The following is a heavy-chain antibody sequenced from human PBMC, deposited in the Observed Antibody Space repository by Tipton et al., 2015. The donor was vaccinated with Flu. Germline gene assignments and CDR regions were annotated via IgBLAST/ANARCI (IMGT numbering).Heavy chain of an antibody. CDR1: GDTVSSDNAA. V-gene: IGHV6-1*01. Sequence: GLVKPSETLSLACVISGDTVSSDNAAWSWVRQSPSRGLEWLGRTYHRSKWYNEYAESVKSRLTINSDTSKNQFSLQLNSVTPEDTAVYYCARTVGFEYDSSGSGMDVWGQGTTVTVSS. CDR2: TYHRSKWYN. CDR3: ARTVGFEYDSSGSGMDV. D-gene: IGHD1-26*01. J-gene: IGHJ6*02.